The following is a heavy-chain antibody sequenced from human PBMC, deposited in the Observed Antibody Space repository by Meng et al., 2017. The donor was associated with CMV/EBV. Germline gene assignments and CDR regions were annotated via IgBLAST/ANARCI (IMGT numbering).Heavy chain of an antibody. D-gene: IGHD3-10*01. V-gene: IGHV3-30*04. CDR3: ARGYGSGSYRYL. Sequence: GESLKISCAASGFTFSSYAMHWVRQAPGKGLEWVAVISYDGSNKYYADSVKGRFTIPRDNSKNTLYLQMNSLRAEDTAVYYCARGYGSGSYRYLWGQGTLVTVSS. CDR2: ISYDGSNK. CDR1: GFTFSSYA. J-gene: IGHJ4*02.